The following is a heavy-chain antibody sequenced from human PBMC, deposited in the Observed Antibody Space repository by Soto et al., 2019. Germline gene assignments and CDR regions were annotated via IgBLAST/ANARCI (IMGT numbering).Heavy chain of an antibody. CDR2: IIPIFGTA. D-gene: IGHD2-2*02. CDR3: ARSGLEVVVVPAAIGDWFDP. Sequence: ASVKVSCKASGGTFSSYAISWVREAPGQGLEWVGGIIPIFGTANYAQKFQGRVTITADESTSTAYMELSSLRSEDTAVYYCARSGLEVVVVPAAIGDWFDPWGQGTLVTVSS. J-gene: IGHJ5*02. V-gene: IGHV1-69*13. CDR1: GGTFSSYA.